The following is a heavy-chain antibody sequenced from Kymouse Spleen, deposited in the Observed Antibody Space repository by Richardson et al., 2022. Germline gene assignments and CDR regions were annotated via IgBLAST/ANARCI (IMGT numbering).Heavy chain of an antibody. V-gene: IGHV4-39*01. CDR2: IYYSGST. D-gene: IGHD4-17*01,IGHD4-23*01. CDR3: VYGDYYYYGMDV. CDR1: GGSISSSSYY. Sequence: QLQLQESGPGLVKPSETLSLTCTVSGGSISSSSYYWGWIRQPPGKGLEWIGSIYYSGSTYYNPSLKSRVTISVDTSKNQFSLKLSSVTAADTAVYYSVYGDYYYYGMDVWGQGTTVTVSS. J-gene: IGHJ6*02.